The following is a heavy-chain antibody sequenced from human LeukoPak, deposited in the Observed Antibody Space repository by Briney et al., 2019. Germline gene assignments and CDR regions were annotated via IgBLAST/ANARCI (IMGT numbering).Heavy chain of an antibody. CDR2: MRYDGSNK. CDR1: GFTFSSYG. Sequence: GGSLRLSCAASGFTFSSYGMHWVRQAPGKGLEWVAFMRYDGSNKYYADSVKGRFTISRDNSKNTLYLQMNSLRAEDTAVYYCARDSPRSGWPNAFDIWGQGTMVTVSS. J-gene: IGHJ3*02. V-gene: IGHV3-30*02. D-gene: IGHD6-19*01. CDR3: ARDSPRSGWPNAFDI.